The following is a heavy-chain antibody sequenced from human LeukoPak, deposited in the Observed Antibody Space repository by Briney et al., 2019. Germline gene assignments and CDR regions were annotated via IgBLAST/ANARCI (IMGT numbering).Heavy chain of an antibody. CDR1: GGSISSYY. CDR2: IYYSGST. CDR3: ARILIVGATANWFDP. Sequence: SETLSLTCAVSGGSISSYYWSWIRPPPGKGLEWIGYIYYSGSTNYNPSLKSRVTISVGTSKNQFSLKLSSVTAADTAVYYCARILIVGATANWFDPWGQGTLVTVSS. V-gene: IGHV4-59*08. J-gene: IGHJ5*02. D-gene: IGHD1-26*01.